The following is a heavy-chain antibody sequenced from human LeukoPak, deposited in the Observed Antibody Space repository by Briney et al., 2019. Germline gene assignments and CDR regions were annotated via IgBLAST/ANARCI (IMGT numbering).Heavy chain of an antibody. V-gene: IGHV3-21*01. Sequence: GGSLRLSCAASGFTFSAYSMNWVRQAPGQGPEWVSSITSSSSSTYYADSVKGRFTISRDNAKNSLYLQMNILRAEDTAVYFCARFETCQCDDVFDIWGQGTMVTVSS. D-gene: IGHD3-9*01. CDR2: ITSSSSST. J-gene: IGHJ3*02. CDR3: ARFETCQCDDVFDI. CDR1: GFTFSAYS.